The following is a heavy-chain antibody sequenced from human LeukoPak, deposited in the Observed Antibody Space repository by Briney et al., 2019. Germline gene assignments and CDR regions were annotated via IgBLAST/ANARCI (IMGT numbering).Heavy chain of an antibody. V-gene: IGHV4-39*01. D-gene: IGHD3-10*01. CDR3: ARRGGLPPVSGSYYAMYYFDY. CDR2: IYYSGST. Sequence: SETLSLTCTVSGGSISSSSYYWGWIRQPPGKGLEWIGSIYYSGSTYYNPSLKSRVTISVDTSKNQFSLKLSSVTAADTAVYYCARRGGLPPVSGSYYAMYYFDYWGQGTLVTVSS. CDR1: GGSISSSSYY. J-gene: IGHJ4*02.